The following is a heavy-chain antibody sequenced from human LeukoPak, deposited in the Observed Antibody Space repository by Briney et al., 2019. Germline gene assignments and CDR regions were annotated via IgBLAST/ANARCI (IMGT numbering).Heavy chain of an antibody. V-gene: IGHV4-34*01. J-gene: IGHJ5*02. D-gene: IGHD5-18*01. CDR3: APRGDIEHSYVYGKWFDP. CDR2: INHSGSS. CDR1: GGPFSAYY. Sequence: SATLSLTCAAYGGPFSAYYWTWIRRPPGKGLEWIGEINHSGSSNYNSSLRSRVTISVDTSYKQFSLRLSSVTAADTAVYYCAPRGDIEHSYVYGKWFDPWGQGTRVTVSS.